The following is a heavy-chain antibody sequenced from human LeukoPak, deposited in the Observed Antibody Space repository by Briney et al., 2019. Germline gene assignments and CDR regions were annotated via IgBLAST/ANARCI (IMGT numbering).Heavy chain of an antibody. CDR3: ARAPGIAASSAFWDY. CDR2: ISGSGGST. D-gene: IGHD6-13*01. J-gene: IGHJ4*02. V-gene: IGHV3-23*01. CDR1: GFTFSSYA. Sequence: PGGSLRLSCAASGFTFSSYAMSWVRQAPGKGLEWVSAISGSGGSTYYADSVKGRFTISRDNSKNTLYLQMNSLRGEDTAVYYCARAPGIAASSAFWDYWGQGTLVTVSS.